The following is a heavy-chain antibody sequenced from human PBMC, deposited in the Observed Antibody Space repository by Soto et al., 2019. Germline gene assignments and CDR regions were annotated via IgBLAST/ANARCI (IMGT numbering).Heavy chain of an antibody. V-gene: IGHV1-18*01. D-gene: IGHD5-12*01. CDR3: ARVIPQAHDFGDSVMNIVATTPDY. J-gene: IGHJ4*02. CDR1: GYTFTSYG. CDR2: ISAYNGNT. Sequence: ASVKVSCKASGYTFTSYGISWVRQAPGQGLEWMGWISAYNGNTNYAQKLQGRVTMTTDTSTSTAYMELRSLRSDDTAVYYCARVIPQAHDFGDSVMNIVATTPDYWGQGTLVTVSS.